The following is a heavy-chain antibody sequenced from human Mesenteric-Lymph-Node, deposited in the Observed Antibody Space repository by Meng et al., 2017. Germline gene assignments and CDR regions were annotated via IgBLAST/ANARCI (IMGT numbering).Heavy chain of an antibody. CDR3: SKGRGSGSYFPDY. CDR1: GFTFSSYA. Sequence: GESLKISCAASGFTFSSYAMSWVHQAPGKGLEWVSAISGSGGSTYYADSVKGRFTISRDNSKNTLYLQMNSLRAEDTAVYYCSKGRGSGSYFPDYWGQGTLVTVSS. V-gene: IGHV3-23*01. D-gene: IGHD3-10*01. J-gene: IGHJ4*02. CDR2: ISGSGGST.